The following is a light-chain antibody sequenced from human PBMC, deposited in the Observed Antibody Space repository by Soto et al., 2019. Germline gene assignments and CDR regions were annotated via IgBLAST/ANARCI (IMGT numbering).Light chain of an antibody. J-gene: IGLJ1*01. CDR2: GNN. CDR3: QSFDSSLSAYV. Sequence: QSVLTQSPSVSGAPGQRVTISCTGSSSNIGTGSDVRWYQHLPGAAPRLLLYGNNNRPSGVPDRFSGSKSGTSASLAITGLQAEDEADYYCQSFDSSLSAYVFGLGTKVTVL. CDR1: SSNIGTGSD. V-gene: IGLV1-40*01.